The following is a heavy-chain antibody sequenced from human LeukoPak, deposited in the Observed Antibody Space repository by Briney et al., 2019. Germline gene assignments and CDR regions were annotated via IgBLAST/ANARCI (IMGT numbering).Heavy chain of an antibody. V-gene: IGHV4-39*07. Sequence: SETLSLTCTVSGGSISSSSYYWGWIRQPPGKGLEWIGSIYYSGSTYYNPSLKSRVTISVDTSKNQFSLKLSSVTAADTAVYYCARGSGYGSGSYAKGEFDYWGQGTLVTVSS. CDR2: IYYSGST. D-gene: IGHD3-10*01. CDR3: ARGSGYGSGSYAKGEFDY. CDR1: GGSISSSSYY. J-gene: IGHJ4*02.